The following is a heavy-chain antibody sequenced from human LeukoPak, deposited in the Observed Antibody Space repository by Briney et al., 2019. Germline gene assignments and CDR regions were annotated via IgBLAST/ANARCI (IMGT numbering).Heavy chain of an antibody. V-gene: IGHV4-34*01. Sequence: SETLSLTCAVYGGSFSGYYWSWIRRPPGKGLEWIGEINHSGSTNYNPSLKSRVTISVDTSKNQFSLKLSSVTAADTAVYYCARGGRRYCSSTSCYYWFDPWGQGTLVTVSA. CDR2: INHSGST. CDR1: GGSFSGYY. CDR3: ARGGRRYCSSTSCYYWFDP. D-gene: IGHD2-2*01. J-gene: IGHJ5*02.